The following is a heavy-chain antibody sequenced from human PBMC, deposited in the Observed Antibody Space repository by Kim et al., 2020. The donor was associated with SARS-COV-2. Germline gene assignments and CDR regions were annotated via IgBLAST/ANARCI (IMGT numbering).Heavy chain of an antibody. CDR2: ISSSSYK. CDR1: GFTFSDYY. V-gene: IGHV3-11*05. J-gene: IGHJ6*01. Sequence: GGSLRLSCAASGFTFSDYYMSWIRQAPGKGLEWVSYISSSSYKNYADSAKGRFTISRDNAKNSPYLHMNSLRAEDTAVYYCARDQGWYSSGWSYPHSGM. D-gene: IGHD6-19*01. CDR3: ARDQGWYSSGWSYPHSGM.